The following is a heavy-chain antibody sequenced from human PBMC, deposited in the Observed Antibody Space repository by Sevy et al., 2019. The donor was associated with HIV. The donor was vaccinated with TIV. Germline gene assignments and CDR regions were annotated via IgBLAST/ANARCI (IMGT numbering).Heavy chain of an antibody. V-gene: IGHV3-30-3*01. J-gene: IGHJ5*02. CDR1: GFTFSSYA. Sequence: GGSLRLSCAASGFTFSSYAMHWVRQAPGKGLEWVAVISYDGSNKYYADSVKGRFTISRDNSKNRLYLQMNSLRAEDTAVYYCAREGQLWSFDPWGQGTLVTVSS. CDR3: AREGQLWSFDP. CDR2: ISYDGSNK. D-gene: IGHD5-18*01.